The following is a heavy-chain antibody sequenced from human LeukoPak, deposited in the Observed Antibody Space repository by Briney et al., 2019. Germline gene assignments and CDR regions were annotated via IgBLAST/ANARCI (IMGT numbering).Heavy chain of an antibody. CDR3: ARGNTDF. V-gene: IGHV3-48*03. CDR2: ISGSGSTN. CDR1: GLTFSIYE. Sequence: PGGSLRLSCAASGLTFSIYEMNWVRQTPGKGLEWVSYISGSGSTNSYADSVRGRFSISRDNAKNSLYLQMNSLRAEDTAVYYCARGNTDFWGQGTLVTVSS. J-gene: IGHJ4*02. D-gene: IGHD1/OR15-1a*01.